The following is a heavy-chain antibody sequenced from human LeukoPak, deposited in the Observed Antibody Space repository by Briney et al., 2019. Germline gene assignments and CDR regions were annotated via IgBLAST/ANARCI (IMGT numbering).Heavy chain of an antibody. J-gene: IGHJ5*02. CDR2: IKQDGSEK. V-gene: IGHV3-7*01. CDR1: GFTFSSYW. Sequence: GGSLRLSCAASGFTFSSYWMSWVRQAPGKGLEWVANIKQDGSEKYYVDSVKGRFTISRDNAKYSLYLQMNSLRAEDTAVYYCARIGGLVGTTEMGQNWFDPWGQGTLVTVSS. D-gene: IGHD1-7*01. CDR3: ARIGGLVGTTEMGQNWFDP.